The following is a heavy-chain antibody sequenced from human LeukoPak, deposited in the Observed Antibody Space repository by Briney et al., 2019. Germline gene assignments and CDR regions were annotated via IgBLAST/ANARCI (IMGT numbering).Heavy chain of an antibody. Sequence: SETLSLTCTVSGGSISSYYWSWIRQPPGKGLEWIGYIYTSGSTNYNPSLKSRVTISVDTSKNQFSLKLSSVTAADTAVYYCARHSMVRGAITSPFDYWGQGTLVTVSS. V-gene: IGHV4-4*09. CDR3: ARHSMVRGAITSPFDY. J-gene: IGHJ4*02. CDR1: GGSISSYY. D-gene: IGHD3-10*01. CDR2: IYTSGST.